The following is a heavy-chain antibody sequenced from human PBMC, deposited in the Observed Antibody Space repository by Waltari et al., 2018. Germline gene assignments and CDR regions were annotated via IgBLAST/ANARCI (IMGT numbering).Heavy chain of an antibody. CDR2: IHPRGST. J-gene: IGHJ5*02. CDR1: GGSINSGNYY. Sequence: QVQLQESGPGLVKPSQTLSLTCTVSGGSINSGNYYWSWIRQPAGKGLEWIGRIHPRGSTGYNPSLKSRVTISIDTSKNQFSLKRSAVTAADTAVYYCARGAYGSGSKNWFDPWGQGTLVTVSS. V-gene: IGHV4-61*02. CDR3: ARGAYGSGSKNWFDP. D-gene: IGHD3-10*01.